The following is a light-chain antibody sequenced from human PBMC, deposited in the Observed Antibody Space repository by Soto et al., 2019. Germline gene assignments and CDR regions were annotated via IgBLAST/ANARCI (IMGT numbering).Light chain of an antibody. CDR1: QSISSW. V-gene: IGKV1-5*01. CDR3: QQYNRYSRT. CDR2: DAS. Sequence: DLQMTQSPSTLSASVGDRVTITCRASQSISSWLAWYQQKPGKAPKLLIYDASSLESGVPSRFSGSGYGTEFTLPISSLQPDDFATYYCQQYNRYSRTFGQGTKVEIK. J-gene: IGKJ1*01.